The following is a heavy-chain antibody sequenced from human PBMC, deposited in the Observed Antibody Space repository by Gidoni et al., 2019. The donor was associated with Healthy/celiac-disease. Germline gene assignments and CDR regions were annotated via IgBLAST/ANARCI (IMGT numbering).Heavy chain of an antibody. CDR3: ARTGGSFHS. CDR1: GGSISSGSYY. CDR2: IYTSGST. D-gene: IGHD1-26*01. Sequence: QVQLQESGPGLVKPSQTLSLTCTVSGGSISSGSYYWSWIRQHAGKGLEWIGRIYTSGSTNYNPSLKRRVTISVDTSKNQFSLKLSSVTAADTAVYYCARTGGSFHSWGQGTLVTVSS. V-gene: IGHV4-61*02. J-gene: IGHJ4*02.